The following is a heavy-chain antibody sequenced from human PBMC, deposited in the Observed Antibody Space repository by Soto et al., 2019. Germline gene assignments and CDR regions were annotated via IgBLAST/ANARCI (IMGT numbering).Heavy chain of an antibody. J-gene: IGHJ5*02. Sequence: PGGSLRLSCAASGFTFSSYWMSWVRQAPGKGLEWVANIKQDGSEKYYVDSVKGRFTISRDNAKNSLYLQMNSLRAEDTAVYYCARVRITIFGVVRGFDPWGQGTLVTVSS. CDR1: GFTFSSYW. CDR2: IKQDGSEK. V-gene: IGHV3-7*03. CDR3: ARVRITIFGVVRGFDP. D-gene: IGHD3-3*01.